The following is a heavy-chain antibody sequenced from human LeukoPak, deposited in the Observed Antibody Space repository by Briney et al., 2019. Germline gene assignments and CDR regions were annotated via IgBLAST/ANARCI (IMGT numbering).Heavy chain of an antibody. J-gene: IGHJ4*01. CDR3: ARERSGSYDEHFDY. CDR1: GGSIRSGGYY. D-gene: IGHD3-10*01. V-gene: IGHV4-61*02. CDR2: LYTSGST. Sequence: SETLSLTCTVSGGSIRSGGYYWSWIRQPAGKGLEWIGRLYTSGSTDYNPSLKSRVTISFDTSKNLFSLNLSCVTAADTAVYYCARERSGSYDEHFDYWGQGTLVTVSS.